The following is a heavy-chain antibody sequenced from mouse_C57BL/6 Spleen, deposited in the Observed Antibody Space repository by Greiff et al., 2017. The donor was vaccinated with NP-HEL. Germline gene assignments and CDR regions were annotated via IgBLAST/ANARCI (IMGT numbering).Heavy chain of an antibody. D-gene: IGHD2-2*01. J-gene: IGHJ4*01. V-gene: IGHV3-6*01. CDR3: ARLATMVTTGGMDMGYAMDY. CDR2: ISYDGSN. Sequence: EVKLMESGPGLVKPSQSLSLTCSVTGYSITSGYYWNWIRQFPGNKLEWMGYISYDGSNNYNPSLKNRISITPDTSKNQFFLKLNSVTTEDTATYYCARLATMVTTGGMDMGYAMDYWGQGTSVTVSS. CDR1: GYSITSGYY.